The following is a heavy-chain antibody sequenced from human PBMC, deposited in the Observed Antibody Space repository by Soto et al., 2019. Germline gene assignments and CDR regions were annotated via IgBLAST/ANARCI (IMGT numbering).Heavy chain of an antibody. J-gene: IGHJ6*02. CDR1: GGSISSSNW. CDR3: ARASGTSHYYYYGMDV. V-gene: IGHV4-4*02. Sequence: SETLSLTCAVSGGSISSSNWWSWVRQPPGKGLEWIGEIYHSGSTNYNPSLKSRVTVSVDKSKNQFSLKLSSVTAADTAVYYCARASGTSHYYYYGMDVWGQGTTVTVSS. D-gene: IGHD2-2*01. CDR2: IYHSGST.